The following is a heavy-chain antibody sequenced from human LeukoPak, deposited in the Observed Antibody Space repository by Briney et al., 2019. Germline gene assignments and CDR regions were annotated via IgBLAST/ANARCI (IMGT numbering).Heavy chain of an antibody. V-gene: IGHV4-31*03. J-gene: IGHJ4*01. Sequence: SQTLSLTCTVSGGSIGGASYWPWVRQPPGKDLEWIGYIYYSGSTHYNPSLQSRLTLSVDTSENQFSLRLTSVTAADTAVYYCTRQRGYDSSGTGSFDSWGRGILVTVSS. CDR1: GGSIGGASY. CDR2: IYYSGST. D-gene: IGHD3-22*01. CDR3: TRQRGYDSSGTGSFDS.